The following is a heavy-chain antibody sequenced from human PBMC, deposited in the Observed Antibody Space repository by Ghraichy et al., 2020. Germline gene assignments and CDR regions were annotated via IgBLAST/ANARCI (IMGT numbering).Heavy chain of an antibody. CDR1: GGSFSGYY. V-gene: IGHV4-34*01. Sequence: SQTLSLTCAVYGGSFSGYYWSWIRQPPGKGLEWIGEINHSGSTNYNPSLKSRVTISVDTSKNQFSLKLSSVTAADTAVYYCAREGSSAANDYWGQGTLVTVSS. J-gene: IGHJ4*02. CDR3: AREGSSAANDY. CDR2: INHSGST. D-gene: IGHD6-25*01.